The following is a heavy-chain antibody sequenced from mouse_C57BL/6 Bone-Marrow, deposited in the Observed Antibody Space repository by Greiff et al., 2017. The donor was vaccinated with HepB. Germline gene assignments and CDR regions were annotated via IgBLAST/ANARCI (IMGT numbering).Heavy chain of an antibody. CDR1: GFTFSSYA. CDR3: TRGEGYYGSSLDY. Sequence: EVKLVESGEGLVKPGGSLKISCAASGFTFSSYAMSWVRPTPEKRLEWVAYISSGGDYIYYADTVKGRFTISRDNARNTLYLQMSSLKSEDTAMYYCTRGEGYYGSSLDYWGQGTTLTVSS. D-gene: IGHD1-1*01. CDR2: ISSGGDYI. V-gene: IGHV5-9-1*02. J-gene: IGHJ2*01.